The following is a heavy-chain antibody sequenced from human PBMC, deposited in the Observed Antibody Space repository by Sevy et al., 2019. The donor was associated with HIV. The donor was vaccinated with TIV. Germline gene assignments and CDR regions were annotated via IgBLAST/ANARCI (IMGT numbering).Heavy chain of an antibody. V-gene: IGHV3-23*01. Sequence: GGSLRLSCGVSGFTFSSYAMTWVRQPPGKGLEWVSIISGSGATTSYPAPMNGLFTILGDNSKNALYLQMNSLSAEDTAFYYCATLRSGVLKPPLYFDYWGQGTLVIVSS. D-gene: IGHD3-10*01. J-gene: IGHJ4*02. CDR2: ISGSGATT. CDR3: ATLRSGVLKPPLYFDY. CDR1: GFTFSSYA.